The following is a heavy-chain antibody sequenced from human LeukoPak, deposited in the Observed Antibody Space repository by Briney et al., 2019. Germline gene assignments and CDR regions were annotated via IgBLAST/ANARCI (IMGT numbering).Heavy chain of an antibody. J-gene: IGHJ3*02. Sequence: ASVKVSCKVSGYTLTELSMHWVRQAPGKGLEWMGGFDPEDGETIYAQKFQGRVTMTEDTSTDTAYMELSSLRSEDTAVYYCATVVLGSGSYGGDAFDIWGQGTMVTVSS. CDR3: ATVVLGSGSYGGDAFDI. CDR2: FDPEDGET. V-gene: IGHV1-24*01. CDR1: GYTLTELS. D-gene: IGHD3-10*01.